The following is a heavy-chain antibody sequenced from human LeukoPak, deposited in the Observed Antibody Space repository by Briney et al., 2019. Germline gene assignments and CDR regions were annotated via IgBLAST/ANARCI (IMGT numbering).Heavy chain of an antibody. J-gene: IGHJ4*02. D-gene: IGHD6-13*01. CDR1: GFTFSSYG. V-gene: IGHV3-23*01. CDR3: AKRGSAGLYYFDY. CDR2: ITGSGGST. Sequence: PGGSLRLTCAAYGFTFSSYGMSWVRQAPGKGLEWVSAITGSGGSTFYADSVKGRFTISRDNSKNALYLQMNSLRAEDTAVYYCAKRGSAGLYYFDYWGQGTLVTVSS.